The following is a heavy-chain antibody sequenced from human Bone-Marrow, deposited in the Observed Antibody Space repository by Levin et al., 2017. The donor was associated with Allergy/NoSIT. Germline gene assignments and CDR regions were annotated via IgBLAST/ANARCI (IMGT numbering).Heavy chain of an antibody. D-gene: IGHD3-9*01. CDR2: TYYSGTT. Sequence: GSLRLSCSVSGGSISDYHWSWIRQPPGKGLQWIGYTYYSGTTKYNLSLKSRATISEDRSKNQFSLTLTSVTAADTAVYYCARGGGTYYDFSPGSRNNWFDPWGQGILVTVSS. CDR3: ARGGGTYYDFSPGSRNNWFDP. V-gene: IGHV4-59*01. CDR1: GGSISDYH. J-gene: IGHJ5*02.